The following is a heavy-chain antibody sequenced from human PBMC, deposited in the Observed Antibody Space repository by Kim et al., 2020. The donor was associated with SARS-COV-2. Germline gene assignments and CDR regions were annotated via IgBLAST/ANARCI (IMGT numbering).Heavy chain of an antibody. J-gene: IGHJ6*02. CDR2: IIPIFGTA. Sequence: SVKVSCKASGGTFSSYAISWVRQAPGQGLEWMGGIIPIFGTANYAQKFQGRVTITADESTSTAYMELSSLRSEDTAVYYCARDGYSSSWSGYRYYGMDVWGQGTTVTVSS. CDR3: ARDGYSSSWSGYRYYGMDV. V-gene: IGHV1-69*13. CDR1: GGTFSSYA. D-gene: IGHD6-13*01.